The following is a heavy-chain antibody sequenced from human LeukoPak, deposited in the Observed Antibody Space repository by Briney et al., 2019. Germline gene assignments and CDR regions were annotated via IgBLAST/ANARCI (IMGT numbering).Heavy chain of an antibody. J-gene: IGHJ4*02. D-gene: IGHD2-2*01. CDR3: ARESCSSTSCYAYFDY. CDR1: GGSISSSGYY. Sequence: SETLSLTCTVSGGSISSSGYYWGWIRQPPGKGLEWIGTIYYSGTTYYNPSLKSRVTISVDMSKNQFSLKLNSVTAADTAVYYCARESCSSTSCYAYFDYWGQGTLVTVSS. CDR2: IYYSGTT. V-gene: IGHV4-39*07.